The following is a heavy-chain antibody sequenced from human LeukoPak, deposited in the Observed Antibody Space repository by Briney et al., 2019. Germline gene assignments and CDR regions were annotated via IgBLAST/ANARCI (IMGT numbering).Heavy chain of an antibody. J-gene: IGHJ4*02. D-gene: IGHD6-6*01. V-gene: IGHV4-4*07. Sequence: PSETLSLTCTVSGGSISTFYWSWIRQPAGKGLEWIGRIHTSGSTDYNPSLKSRCTMSVDTSKNQFSLKLSSVTAADTAVYYCAREGSMTARPFVSIDYWGQGTLVTVSS. CDR2: IHTSGST. CDR3: AREGSMTARPFVSIDY. CDR1: GGSISTFY.